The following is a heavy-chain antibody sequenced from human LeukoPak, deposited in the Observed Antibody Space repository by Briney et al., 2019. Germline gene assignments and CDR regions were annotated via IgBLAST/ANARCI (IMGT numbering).Heavy chain of an antibody. Sequence: GGSLRLSCAASGFTVSSSYVSWVRQAPGKGLEWVSVIYSGGYTYYADSVEGRFIISRDNSKNTVNLQMNSLRAEDTAVYYCARHVGYYYYYGMDVWGQGATVTVSS. D-gene: IGHD6-13*01. CDR1: GFTVSSSY. CDR2: IYSGGYT. CDR3: ARHVGYYYYYGMDV. J-gene: IGHJ6*02. V-gene: IGHV3-66*04.